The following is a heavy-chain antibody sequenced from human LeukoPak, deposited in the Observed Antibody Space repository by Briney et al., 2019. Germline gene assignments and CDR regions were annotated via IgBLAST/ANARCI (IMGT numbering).Heavy chain of an antibody. J-gene: IGHJ4*02. CDR1: GFTFSSYW. V-gene: IGHV3-74*01. Sequence: GGSLRLSCAASGFTFSSYWMHWVRQAPGKGLVWVSRINSDGSSTSYADSVKGRFTTSRDNAKNTLYLQMNSLRAEDTAVYYCARGGKNDYGDYVLDYWGQGTLVTVSS. CDR3: ARGGKNDYGDYVLDY. CDR2: INSDGSST. D-gene: IGHD4-17*01.